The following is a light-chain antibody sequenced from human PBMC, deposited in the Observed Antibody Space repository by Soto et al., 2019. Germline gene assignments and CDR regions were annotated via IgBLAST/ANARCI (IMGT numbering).Light chain of an antibody. V-gene: IGLV6-57*02. Sequence: NFMLTQSHSVSESPGKTVTISCTGSSGTIANNYVQWYQQRPGSAPTIVIYEDNQRPSGVPDRFSASIDKSSNSASLIISGLKTEDEADYYCQAADSNSQRLIFGGGTKVTVL. CDR3: QAADSNSQRLI. J-gene: IGLJ2*01. CDR2: EDN. CDR1: SGTIANNY.